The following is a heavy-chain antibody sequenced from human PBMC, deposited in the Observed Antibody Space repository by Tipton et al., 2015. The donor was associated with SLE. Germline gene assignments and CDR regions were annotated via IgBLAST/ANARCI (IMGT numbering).Heavy chain of an antibody. Sequence: TLSLTCTVSGGSISSSDNYWGWVRQPPGKGPEYLGTIFYSGITYYNPSLKSRVTISIDTSMNQFSLRLSSVTAADTAVYYCARHRGYDHYGSGSNRPFDVWGQGTMVTVSS. CDR2: IFYSGIT. CDR1: GGSISSSDNY. CDR3: ARHRGYDHYGSGSNRPFDV. V-gene: IGHV4-39*07. J-gene: IGHJ3*01. D-gene: IGHD3-10*01.